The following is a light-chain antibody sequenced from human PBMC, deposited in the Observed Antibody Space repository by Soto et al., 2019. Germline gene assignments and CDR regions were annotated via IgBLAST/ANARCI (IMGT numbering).Light chain of an antibody. Sequence: VRAQSPVTKAGSRGEKATSVCRASQSARSSLGWYQQKPGQPPSLLIYDVSIRATGIPARFNGSGYGTEFSLTISRLQSEDFATYYCHQYHNFPRTFGQGTKVDIK. CDR2: DVS. CDR1: QSARSS. V-gene: IGKV3-15*01. J-gene: IGKJ1*01. CDR3: HQYHNFPRT.